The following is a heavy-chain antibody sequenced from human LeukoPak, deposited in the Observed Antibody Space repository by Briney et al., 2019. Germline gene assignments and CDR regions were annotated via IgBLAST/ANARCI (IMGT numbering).Heavy chain of an antibody. Sequence: GASVKVSCKASGYTFTSYGISWVRQAPGQGLEWMGWISAYNGNTNYAQKLQGRVTMTTDTSTSTAYMELRSLRSDDTAVYYCAREGYCSSTSCYVYYYCGMDVWGQGTTVTVSS. CDR3: AREGYCSSTSCYVYYYCGMDV. J-gene: IGHJ6*02. CDR2: ISAYNGNT. V-gene: IGHV1-18*01. CDR1: GYTFTSYG. D-gene: IGHD2-2*01.